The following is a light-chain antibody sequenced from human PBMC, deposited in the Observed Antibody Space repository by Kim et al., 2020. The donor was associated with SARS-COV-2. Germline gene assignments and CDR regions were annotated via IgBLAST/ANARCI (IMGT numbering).Light chain of an antibody. J-gene: IGLJ1*01. CDR2: GNT. CDR1: SSNIGAGYD. V-gene: IGLV1-40*01. CDR3: QSFDGSLGAYV. Sequence: QSVLTQPPSVSGAPGQRVAISCTGSSSNIGAGYDVHWYQQLPGTAPKLLINGNTNRPSGVPDRFSGSKSGASASLAITGLQAEDEADYYCQSFDGSLGAYVFGTGTQVTVL.